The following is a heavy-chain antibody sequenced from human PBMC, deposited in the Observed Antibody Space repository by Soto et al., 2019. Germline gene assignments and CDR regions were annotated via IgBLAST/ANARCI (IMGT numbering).Heavy chain of an antibody. CDR1: GFTFSSYA. CDR2: ISGSGGST. Sequence: EVQLLESGGGLVQPGGSLRLSCAASGFTFSSYAMSWVRQAPGKGLEWVSAISGSGGSTYYADSVKGRFTISRDNSKNTLYLQMNSLRAEDTAVYYCARGRRITMVRGVSFVDYWGQGTLVTVSS. CDR3: ARGRRITMVRGVSFVDY. V-gene: IGHV3-23*01. J-gene: IGHJ4*02. D-gene: IGHD3-10*01.